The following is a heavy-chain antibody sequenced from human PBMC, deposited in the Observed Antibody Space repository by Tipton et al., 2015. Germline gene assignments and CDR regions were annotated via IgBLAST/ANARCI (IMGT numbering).Heavy chain of an antibody. CDR2: IDFRGST. D-gene: IGHD3-9*01. J-gene: IGHJ4*02. Sequence: TLSLTCSVSGGSIDSYYWSWIRQPPGMRLEWIGYIDFRGSTEYNPSLKSRVTISVDTSKTQFSLRVRSVTAADTAVYYCACQDYDILTRDYQTVDYWGQGTLVTVSS. V-gene: IGHV4-59*08. CDR1: GGSIDSYY. CDR3: ACQDYDILTRDYQTVDY.